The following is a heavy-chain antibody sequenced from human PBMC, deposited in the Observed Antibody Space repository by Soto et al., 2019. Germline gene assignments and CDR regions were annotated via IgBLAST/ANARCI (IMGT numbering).Heavy chain of an antibody. D-gene: IGHD6-19*01. CDR2: MNRNSGNT. CDR1: GYTFTSYD. V-gene: IGHV1-8*01. CDR3: ARSQWLVPKYYYYGMDV. Sequence: QVQLVQSGAEVKKPGASVKVSCKASGYTFTSYDINWVRQATGQGLEWMGWMNRNSGNTGYAQKFQGRVTMTRNTSISTAYMELSSLRSEDTAVYYCARSQWLVPKYYYYGMDVWGQGTTVTVSS. J-gene: IGHJ6*02.